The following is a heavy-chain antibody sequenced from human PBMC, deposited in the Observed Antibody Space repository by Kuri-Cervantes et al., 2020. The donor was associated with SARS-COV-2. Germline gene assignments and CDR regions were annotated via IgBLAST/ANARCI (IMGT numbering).Heavy chain of an antibody. V-gene: IGHV1-2*02. D-gene: IGHD3-10*01. CDR3: ARRGFDY. CDR1: ETTFPNYD. CDR2: VKTNSGGT. Sequence: ASVKVSCKAPETTFPNYDINWVRQATGQGLEWMGMVKTNSGGTNYAQKFQGRVTMTRDTSISTAYMELSRLRSDDTAVYYCARRGFDYWGQGTLVTVSS. J-gene: IGHJ4*02.